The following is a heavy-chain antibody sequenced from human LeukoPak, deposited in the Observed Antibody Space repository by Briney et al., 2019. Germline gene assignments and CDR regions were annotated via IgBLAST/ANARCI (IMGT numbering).Heavy chain of an antibody. Sequence: SETLSLTCTVSGCSFTTHYWSWIRQPPGKGLEWIGYISYIGSTNYNPYLKSRVTISINTSKNEVSLMLTSVTAADTAVYYCASDSISINAFDAWGQGTMVTVSS. J-gene: IGHJ3*01. CDR3: ASDSISINAFDA. V-gene: IGHV4-59*11. D-gene: IGHD3-10*01. CDR1: GCSFTTHY. CDR2: ISYIGST.